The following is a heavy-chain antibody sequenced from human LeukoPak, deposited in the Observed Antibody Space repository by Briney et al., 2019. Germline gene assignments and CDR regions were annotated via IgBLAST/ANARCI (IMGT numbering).Heavy chain of an antibody. J-gene: IGHJ4*02. Sequence: GASVKVSRKASGYTFTSYGISWVRQAPGQGVEWMGWISAYIGKTNYAQKLQGRVTMTTDTSTSTAYMELRSLRSDDTAVYYCARGSGVVVVAATPDLFDYCSQETLVTVSA. V-gene: IGHV1-18*01. D-gene: IGHD2-15*01. CDR3: ARGSGVVVVAATPDLFDY. CDR2: ISAYIGKT. CDR1: GYTFTSYG.